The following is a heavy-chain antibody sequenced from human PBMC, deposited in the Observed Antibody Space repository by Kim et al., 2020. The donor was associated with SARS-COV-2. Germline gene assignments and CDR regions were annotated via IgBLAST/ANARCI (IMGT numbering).Heavy chain of an antibody. D-gene: IGHD2-21*01. J-gene: IGHJ4*02. CDR1: GGSVITSNC. CDR3: SGHGPGGGAYAFDY. V-gene: IGHV4-4*02. Sequence: SETLSLTCTVSGGSVITSNCWTWVRQPPGMGLEWIGEIHHTGSAKYNPSLKSRVTISMDTSKNQFSLDLKTVTAADTALYYCSGHGPGGGAYAFDYWGLGSLVTVSP. CDR2: IHHTGSA.